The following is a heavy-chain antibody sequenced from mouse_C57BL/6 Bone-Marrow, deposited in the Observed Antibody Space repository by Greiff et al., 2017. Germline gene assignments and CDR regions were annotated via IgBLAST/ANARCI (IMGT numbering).Heavy chain of an antibody. D-gene: IGHD1-1*01. CDR1: GFTFSSYA. CDR2: ISSGGDYI. Sequence: EVTLVESGEGLVKPGGSLKLSCAASGFTFSSYAMSWVRQTPEKRLEWVAYISSGGDYIYSADTVKGRFTISRDNARNTRYLQMSSLKSEDTAMYYCTRDQGNLLLRQGYAMDYWGQGTSVTVSS. J-gene: IGHJ4*01. CDR3: TRDQGNLLLRQGYAMDY. V-gene: IGHV5-9-1*02.